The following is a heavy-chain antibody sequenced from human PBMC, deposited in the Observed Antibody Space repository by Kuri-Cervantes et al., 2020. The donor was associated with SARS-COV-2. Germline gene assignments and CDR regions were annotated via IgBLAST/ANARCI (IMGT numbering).Heavy chain of an antibody. Sequence: GESLKISCAASGFSLRSYSMNWVRQAPGKGLEWVSYISSSSSAIYYADSVKGRFTISRDNAKNSLYLQMNSLRAEDTAVYYCARDKWPIVVVTCYFDYWGQGTLVTVSS. CDR1: GFSLRSYS. J-gene: IGHJ4*02. V-gene: IGHV3-48*01. CDR3: ARDKWPIVVVTCYFDY. CDR2: ISSSSSAI. D-gene: IGHD2-21*02.